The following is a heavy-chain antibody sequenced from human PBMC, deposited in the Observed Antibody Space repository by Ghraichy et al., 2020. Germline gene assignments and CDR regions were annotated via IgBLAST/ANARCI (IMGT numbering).Heavy chain of an antibody. CDR1: GDSISNSAYY. CDR2: IFYGGNT. D-gene: IGHD3-22*01. Sequence: SETLSLTCTVSGDSISNSAYYRAWIRQLPGQGLEWIGSIFYGGNTYYNTSLESRVTISVDTSKDQFFLKLSSVTVADTALYYCARHSPRYYDSSRPRSWFAPWVQSTLVTVAS. V-gene: IGHV4-39*01. CDR3: ARHSPRYYDSSRPRSWFAP. J-gene: IGHJ5*02.